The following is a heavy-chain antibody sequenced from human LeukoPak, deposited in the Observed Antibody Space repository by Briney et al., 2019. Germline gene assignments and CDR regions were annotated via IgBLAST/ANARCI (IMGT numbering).Heavy chain of an antibody. J-gene: IGHJ4*02. CDR1: GFTFSSYS. CDR3: ARDYYDSSGYYDY. CDR2: ISSSSSYI. V-gene: IGHV3-21*01. D-gene: IGHD3-22*01. Sequence: PGGSLRLSCAASGFTFSSYSMTWVRQAPGKGLEWVSSISSSSSYIYYADSVKGRFTISRDNAKNSLYLQMNSLRAEDTAVYYCARDYYDSSGYYDYWGQGTLVTVSS.